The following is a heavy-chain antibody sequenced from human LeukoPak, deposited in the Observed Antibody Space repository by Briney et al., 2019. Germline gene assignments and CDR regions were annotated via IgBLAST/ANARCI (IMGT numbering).Heavy chain of an antibody. J-gene: IGHJ4*02. CDR3: AKDLQGYSSGWD. CDR1: GFTFSSYG. V-gene: IGHV3-33*06. D-gene: IGHD6-19*01. Sequence: GGSLRLSCAASGFTFSSYGMHWVRQAPGKGLEWVAVIWYDGSNKYYADSVKGRFTISRDNSKNTLYLQMNSLRAEDTAVYYCAKDLQGYSSGWDWGQGTLVTVSS. CDR2: IWYDGSNK.